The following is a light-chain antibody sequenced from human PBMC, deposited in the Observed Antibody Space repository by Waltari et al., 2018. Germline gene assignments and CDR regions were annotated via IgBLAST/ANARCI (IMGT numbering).Light chain of an antibody. CDR3: QAWDNSAVV. J-gene: IGLJ2*01. Sequence: SYKLTQPPSLSVSPGQTASITCSGDDLEDYYFACYQQRPGQSPVLLIYQDTKRPSGIPERFPGSNSGNTATLTIRETQTIDDADYYCQAWDNSAVVFGGGTTLTVL. V-gene: IGLV3-1*01. CDR2: QDT. CDR1: DLEDYY.